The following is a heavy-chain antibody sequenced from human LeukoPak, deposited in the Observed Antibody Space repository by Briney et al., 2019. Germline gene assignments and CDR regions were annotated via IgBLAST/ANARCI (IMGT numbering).Heavy chain of an antibody. V-gene: IGHV4-59*01. CDR2: IYYSGST. J-gene: IGHJ4*02. D-gene: IGHD5-18*01. CDR3: ARVDIAMVFDY. CDR1: GGSISTYY. Sequence: PSETLSLTCTVSGGSISTYYWSWIRQPPGKGLEWIGNIYYSGSTNYNPSLKSRVTISVDTSKNQFSLKLSSVTAADTAVYYCARVDIAMVFDYWGQGTLVTVSS.